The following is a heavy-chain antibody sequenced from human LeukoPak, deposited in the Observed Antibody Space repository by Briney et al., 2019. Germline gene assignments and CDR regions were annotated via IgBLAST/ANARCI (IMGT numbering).Heavy chain of an antibody. CDR1: GFTFSNAW. J-gene: IGHJ5*02. CDR3: AKDWDDRYSSSWYLRPDWFDP. Sequence: GGSLRLSCAASGFTFSNAWMSWVRLAPGKGLEWVGRIKSKNDGGTPDYAAPVQGRFTISRDDSKNTLYLQMNSLRAEDTAVYYCAKDWDDRYSSSWYLRPDWFDPWGQGTLVTVSS. CDR2: IKSKNDGGTP. V-gene: IGHV3-15*01. D-gene: IGHD6-13*01.